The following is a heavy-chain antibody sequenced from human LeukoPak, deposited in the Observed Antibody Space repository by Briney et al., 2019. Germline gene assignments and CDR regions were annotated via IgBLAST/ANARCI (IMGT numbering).Heavy chain of an antibody. J-gene: IGHJ4*02. CDR3: ASGVGATPSLFDY. CDR1: GGTFSSYA. V-gene: IGHV1-69*15. D-gene: IGHD1-26*01. Sequence: SVKVSCKASGGTFSSYAISRVRQAPGQGLEWMGRIIPIFGIANYAQRFQGRVTITADESTSTAYMELSSLRSEDTAVYYCASGVGATPSLFDYWGQGTLVTVSS. CDR2: IIPIFGIA.